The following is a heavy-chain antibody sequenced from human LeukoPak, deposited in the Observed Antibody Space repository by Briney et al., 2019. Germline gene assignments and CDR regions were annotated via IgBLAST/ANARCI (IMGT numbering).Heavy chain of an antibody. CDR1: GFTFSTNA. V-gene: IGHV3-30*02. CDR3: ARGADSGYSSDN. CDR2: IRYDGNKE. Sequence: GGSLRLSCAASGFTFSTNAMYWVRQAPGKGLEWVAFIRYDGNKEYYADSVKGRFAISRDNSKNTLYLQMNSLRAEDTAVYYCARGADSGYSSDNWGQGTLVSVSS. J-gene: IGHJ4*02. D-gene: IGHD3-9*01.